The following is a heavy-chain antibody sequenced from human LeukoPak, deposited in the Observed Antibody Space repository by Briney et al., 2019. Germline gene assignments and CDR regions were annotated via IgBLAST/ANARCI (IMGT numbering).Heavy chain of an antibody. J-gene: IGHJ1*01. CDR1: GFTFSSYS. CDR3: ARASSAHHVLRFLGFQH. D-gene: IGHD3-3*01. V-gene: IGHV3-21*01. CDR2: ISSSSSYI. Sequence: GGSLRLSCAASGFTFSSYSMNWVRHAPGKGLEWVSSISSSSSYIYYADSVKGRFTISRDNAKNSLYLQMNSLRAEDTAVYYCARASSAHHVLRFLGFQHWGQGTLVTVSS.